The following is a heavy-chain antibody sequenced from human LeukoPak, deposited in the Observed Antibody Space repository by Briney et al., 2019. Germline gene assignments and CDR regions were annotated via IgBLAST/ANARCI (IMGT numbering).Heavy chain of an antibody. Sequence: GGSLRLSFAASGXTFSSYSMNWVRQAPGKGMEWVSSISSSSSYIYYADSVKGRFTISRDNAKNSLYLQMNSLRAEDTAVYYCARDDQLLNDYYYYGMDVWGQGTSVTVSS. J-gene: IGHJ6*02. CDR1: GXTFSSYS. CDR3: ARDDQLLNDYYYYGMDV. V-gene: IGHV3-21*01. D-gene: IGHD2-2*01. CDR2: ISSSSSYI.